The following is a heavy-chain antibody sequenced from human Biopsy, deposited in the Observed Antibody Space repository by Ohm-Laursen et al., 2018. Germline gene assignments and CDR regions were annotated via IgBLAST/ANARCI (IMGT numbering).Heavy chain of an antibody. CDR1: GFPFTGFS. D-gene: IGHD4-17*01. J-gene: IGHJ4*02. V-gene: IGHV3-21*04. CDR2: ITSGSSYI. Sequence: SLRLSCAAFGFPFTGFSMDWVRQAPGKGLEWVASITSGSSYIYYADSVKGRFTISRDSPKNTLYLQMNSLRADDTAVYYCALAAAQTVTHFDYWGQGTLVTVSS. CDR3: ALAAAQTVTHFDY.